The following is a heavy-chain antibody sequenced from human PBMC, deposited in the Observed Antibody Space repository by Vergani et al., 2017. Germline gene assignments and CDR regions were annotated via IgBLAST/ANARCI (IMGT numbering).Heavy chain of an antibody. CDR3: AKDRNRFLDYAYGMDV. CDR2: SSWNSGSI. Sequence: EVQLVESGGGLVQPGRSLRLSCAASGFTFADYAMHWVRQAPGQGLEWVSGSSWNSGSIGYADSVTGRFTISRDNAKKSLYLQMNSLRAEYTAFDYCAKDRNRFLDYAYGMDVWGQGTTVTVSS. D-gene: IGHD3-3*01. V-gene: IGHV3-9*01. J-gene: IGHJ6*02. CDR1: GFTFADYA.